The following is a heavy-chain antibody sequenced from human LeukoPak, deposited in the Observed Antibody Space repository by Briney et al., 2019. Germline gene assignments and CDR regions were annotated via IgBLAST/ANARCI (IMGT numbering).Heavy chain of an antibody. D-gene: IGHD1-7*01. Sequence: GGSLRLSCAASGFTFDDYAMHWVRQAPGKGLEWVSGISWNSGSIGYADSVKGRFTISRDNAKNSLYLQMNSLRAEDTAVYYCARRYNWNYPVDYWGQGTLVTVSS. CDR2: ISWNSGSI. V-gene: IGHV3-9*01. CDR3: ARRYNWNYPVDY. CDR1: GFTFDDYA. J-gene: IGHJ4*02.